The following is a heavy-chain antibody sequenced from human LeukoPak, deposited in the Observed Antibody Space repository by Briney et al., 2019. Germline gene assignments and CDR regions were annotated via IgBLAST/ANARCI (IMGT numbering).Heavy chain of an antibody. CDR1: GYTFTSYA. D-gene: IGHD5-12*01. V-gene: IGHV1-3*01. CDR2: INAGNGNT. J-gene: IGHJ1*01. Sequence: ASVKVSCKASGYTFTSYAMHWVRQAPGQRLEWMGWINAGNGNTKYSQKFQGRVTITRDTSASTAYMELSSPRSEDTAVYYCARGIPYSGYEIGYFQHWGQGTLVTVSS. CDR3: ARGIPYSGYEIGYFQH.